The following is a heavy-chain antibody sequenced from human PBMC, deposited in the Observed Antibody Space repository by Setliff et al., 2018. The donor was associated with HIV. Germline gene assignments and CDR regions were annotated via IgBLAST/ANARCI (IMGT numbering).Heavy chain of an antibody. Sequence: GESLKISCKGSGYSFTSYWIGWVRQMPGKGLEWMGIIYPGDSDTRYSPSFQGQVTISADKSLKTAHLQWISLKASDTATYFCVRLNRGSTWSIASDRGFFDPWGQGTLVTVSS. CDR3: VRLNRGSTWSIASDRGFFDP. V-gene: IGHV5-51*01. D-gene: IGHD3-10*01. CDR1: GYSFTSYW. J-gene: IGHJ5*02. CDR2: IYPGDSDT.